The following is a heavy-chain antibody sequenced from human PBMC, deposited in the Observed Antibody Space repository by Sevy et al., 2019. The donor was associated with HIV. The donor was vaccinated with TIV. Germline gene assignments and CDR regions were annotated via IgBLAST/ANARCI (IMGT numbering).Heavy chain of an antibody. CDR3: VRVIVATTYPIRVHESDI. V-gene: IGHV5-51*01. J-gene: IGHJ3*02. D-gene: IGHD5-12*01. Sequence: GESLKISCKGSGYRFTNYWLGWVRQMPGKGLEWMGMIYPGDSDTRYSPSFQGQVSISADKSISTAYLQWTSLKASDIAMYYCVRVIVATTYPIRVHESDILSQGTMVTVSS. CDR2: IYPGDSDT. CDR1: GYRFTNYW.